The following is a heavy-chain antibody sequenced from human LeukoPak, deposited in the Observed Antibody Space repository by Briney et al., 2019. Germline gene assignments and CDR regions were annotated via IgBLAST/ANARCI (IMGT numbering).Heavy chain of an antibody. V-gene: IGHV4-34*01. CDR2: VNHRGDT. CDR3: ASGSSLWFGES. D-gene: IGHD3-10*01. CDR1: GGSFTGYY. J-gene: IGHJ5*02. Sequence: SETLSLTCAVYGGSFTGYYWSWIRQSPGKGLQWIAEVNHRGDTNYNPSVKGRVTISVDTSKNQFSLKVTSLTAADTAVYYCASGSSLWFGESWGQGTLVTVSS.